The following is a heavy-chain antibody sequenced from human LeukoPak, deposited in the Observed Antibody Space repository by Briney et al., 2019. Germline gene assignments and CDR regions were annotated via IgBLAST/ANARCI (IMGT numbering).Heavy chain of an antibody. Sequence: SETLSLTCTVSGGSISSSTYYWGWIRQPPGKGLEWIGSIYYSGNTYYNPSLKSRVTISVDTSKNQFSLKLSSVTAADTAVYYCARLVYYDSSGYILDWGQEPWSPSPQ. V-gene: IGHV4-39*01. CDR1: GGSISSSTYY. D-gene: IGHD3-22*01. J-gene: IGHJ4*01. CDR3: ARLVYYDSSGYILD. CDR2: IYYSGNT.